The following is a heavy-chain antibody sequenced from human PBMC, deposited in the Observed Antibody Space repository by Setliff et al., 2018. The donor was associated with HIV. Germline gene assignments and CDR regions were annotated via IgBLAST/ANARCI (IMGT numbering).Heavy chain of an antibody. CDR1: ADSIGTNHW. Sequence: SETLSLTCAVSADSIGTNHWWNWVRQPPGKGLEWVGNVDYTGSTYYNPSLKSRVTISVDTSKNQFSLRLNSVTAADTAVYYCARSAWNYPSDFWGQGTLVTVSS. D-gene: IGHD1-7*01. V-gene: IGHV4-4*02. CDR2: VDYTGST. J-gene: IGHJ4*02. CDR3: ARSAWNYPSDF.